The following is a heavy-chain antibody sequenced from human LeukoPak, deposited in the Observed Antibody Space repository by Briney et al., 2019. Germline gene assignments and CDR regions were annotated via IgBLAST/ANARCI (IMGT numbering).Heavy chain of an antibody. CDR3: AKAEVWFGESYYFDC. V-gene: IGHV3-30*18. J-gene: IGHJ4*02. D-gene: IGHD3-10*01. CDR2: ISYDGSNK. Sequence: GRSLRLSCAASGFTFSSYGMHWVRQAPGKGLEWVAVISYDGSNKYYADSVKGRFTISRDNSKNTLYLQMNSLRAEDTAVYYCAKAEVWFGESYYFDCWGQGTLVTVSS. CDR1: GFTFSSYG.